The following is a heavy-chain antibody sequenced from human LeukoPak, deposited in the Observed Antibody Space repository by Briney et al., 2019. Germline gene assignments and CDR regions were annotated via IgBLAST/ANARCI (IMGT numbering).Heavy chain of an antibody. CDR2: IYTSGST. V-gene: IGHV4-4*07. J-gene: IGHJ4*02. CDR3: ARGGDTCSGGSCYDY. Sequence: SETLSLTCTVSGGSISSYYWSWIRQPAGKGLEWIRRIYTSGSTNYNPSLKSRVTMSVDTSKNQFSLKLSSVTAADTAVYYCARGGDTCSGGSCYDYWGQGTLVTVSS. CDR1: GGSISSYY. D-gene: IGHD2-15*01.